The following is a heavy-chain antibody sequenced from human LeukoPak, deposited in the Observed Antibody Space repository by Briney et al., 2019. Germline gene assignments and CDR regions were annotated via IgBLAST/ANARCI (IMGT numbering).Heavy chain of an antibody. CDR1: GYTFTSYY. Sequence: LRASVKVFCKASGYTFTSYYMHWVRQAPGQGLEWMGIINPSGGSTSYAQKFQGRVTMTRDTSTSTVYMELSSLRSEDTAVYYCARDSPLLWFGELLGYYFDYWGQGTLVTVSS. V-gene: IGHV1-46*03. D-gene: IGHD3-10*01. CDR3: ARDSPLLWFGELLGYYFDY. J-gene: IGHJ4*02. CDR2: INPSGGST.